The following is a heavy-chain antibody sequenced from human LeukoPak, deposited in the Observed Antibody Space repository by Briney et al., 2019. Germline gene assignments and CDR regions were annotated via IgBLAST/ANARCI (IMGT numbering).Heavy chain of an antibody. CDR2: ISGSGVST. V-gene: IGHV3-23*01. CDR1: GFTFSNYA. CDR3: AKDRRGYSYGYYFDY. D-gene: IGHD5-18*01. Sequence: GGSLRLSCAASGFTFSNYAMSWVRQAPGKGLEWVSVISGSGVSTYYADSVQGRFTISRDNSKNTLYLQMNSLRAEDTAVYYCAKDRRGYSYGYYFDYWGQGTLVTVSS. J-gene: IGHJ4*02.